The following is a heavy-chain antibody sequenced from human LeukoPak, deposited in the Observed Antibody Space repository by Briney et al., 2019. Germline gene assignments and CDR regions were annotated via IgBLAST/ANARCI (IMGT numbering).Heavy chain of an antibody. Sequence: GESLKISCKGSGYSFTRYWLGWVRQMPGEGLEWMGIIYPGESDTRYSPSFRGQVTISADESISTAYLQWRSLKASDTAMYYCARRESSSSSEFDYWGQGTLVTVSS. CDR3: ARRESSSSSEFDY. J-gene: IGHJ4*02. V-gene: IGHV5-51*01. CDR2: IYPGESDT. CDR1: GYSFTRYW. D-gene: IGHD6-6*01.